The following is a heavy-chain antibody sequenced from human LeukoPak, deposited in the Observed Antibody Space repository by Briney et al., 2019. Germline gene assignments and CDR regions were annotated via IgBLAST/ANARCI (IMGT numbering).Heavy chain of an antibody. V-gene: IGHV3-13*01. CDR3: ARVHSSSWYSHNASDI. J-gene: IGHJ3*02. CDR1: GFTFSSYD. Sequence: PGGSLRLSCAASGFTFSSYDMHWVRQATGKGLEWVSAIGTAGDTYYPGSVKGRFTISRENAKNSLCLQMNSLRAGDTAVYYCARVHSSSWYSHNASDIWGQGTMVTVSS. D-gene: IGHD6-13*01. CDR2: IGTAGDT.